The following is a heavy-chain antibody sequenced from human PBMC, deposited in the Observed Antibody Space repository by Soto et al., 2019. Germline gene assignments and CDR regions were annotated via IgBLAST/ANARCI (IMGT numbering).Heavy chain of an antibody. J-gene: IGHJ4*02. CDR3: ARGALTPWPH. D-gene: IGHD7-27*01. CDR2: ISYDGSNK. CDR1: GFTFSSYG. Sequence: GGSLRLSCAASGFTFSSYGMHWVRQAPGKGLEWVAVISYDGSNKYYVDSVKGRFTISRDNAKNSLYLQMNSLRAEDTAVYYCARGALTPWPHWGQGTLVTVSS. V-gene: IGHV3-30*03.